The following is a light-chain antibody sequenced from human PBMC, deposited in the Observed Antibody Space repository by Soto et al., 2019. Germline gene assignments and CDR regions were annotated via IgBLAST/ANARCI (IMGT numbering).Light chain of an antibody. CDR1: QSVSSY. V-gene: IGKV3-11*01. J-gene: IGKJ4*01. CDR2: DAS. CDR3: QQRSNWPRA. Sequence: EIVLTQSPATLSLSPGERATLSCRASQSVSSYLAWYQQKPGQAPRLLIYDASNRATSIPARFSGSGSGTDFTLTISRLEPEDFAVYYCQQRSNWPRAFGGGTKVEIK.